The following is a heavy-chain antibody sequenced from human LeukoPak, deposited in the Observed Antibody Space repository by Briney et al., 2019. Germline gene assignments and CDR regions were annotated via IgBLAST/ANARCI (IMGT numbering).Heavy chain of an antibody. CDR1: GGSISSGGYY. Sequence: SQTLSLTCTVSGGSISSGGYYWSWIRQHPGKGLEWIGHIYYSGSTYYNPSLKSRVTISVDTSKNQFSLKLSSVTAADTAVYYCTALAGAEVTNWFDPWGQGTLVTVSS. CDR2: IYYSGST. J-gene: IGHJ5*02. V-gene: IGHV4-31*03. D-gene: IGHD1-26*01. CDR3: TALAGAEVTNWFDP.